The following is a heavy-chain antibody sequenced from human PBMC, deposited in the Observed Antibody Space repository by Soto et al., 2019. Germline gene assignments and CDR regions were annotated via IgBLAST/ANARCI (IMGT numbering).Heavy chain of an antibody. CDR2: IYYSGST. CDR1: GGSISSGGYY. D-gene: IGHD2-2*01. CDR3: ARTAGYVYQLLFTS. Sequence: TSETLSLTCTVSGGSISSGGYYWRWLRQPLENGLVWIGYIYYSGSTDYNPSLKSRLTIPVDTSENQFSLRLSSVTAADTAVCYCARTAGYVYQLLFTSWGQGTLATV. V-gene: IGHV4-30-4*01. J-gene: IGHJ5*02.